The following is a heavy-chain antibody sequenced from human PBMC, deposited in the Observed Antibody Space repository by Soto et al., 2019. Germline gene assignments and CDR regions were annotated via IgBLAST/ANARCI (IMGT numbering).Heavy chain of an antibody. J-gene: IGHJ4*02. CDR2: INHDGSEK. CDR1: GFTFSAYR. Sequence: VQMVQSGGGLVQPGGSLRLSCEVSGFTFSAYRMTWVRQAPGRGLEWVATINHDGSEKYYVDSVTGRFTISRDNAKSSLYLQMNSLRAEDTAVYYCMRDRNWSPHWGQGTQVTVSS. V-gene: IGHV3-7*01. CDR3: MRDRNWSPH.